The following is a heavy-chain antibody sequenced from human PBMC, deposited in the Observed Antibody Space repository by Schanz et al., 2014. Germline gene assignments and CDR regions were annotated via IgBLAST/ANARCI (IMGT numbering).Heavy chain of an antibody. CDR2: INLSGGST. CDR1: GYTFTNFY. V-gene: IGHV1-46*01. CDR3: ARGGYSSGWYDRDIAHFDY. J-gene: IGHJ4*02. Sequence: QVQLVQSGTEVKKPGASVKVSCKASGYTFTNFYIHWVRQAPGQGLEWVGIINLSGGSTNNAQKFQGRVTITADKSTSTASMELRSLRSDDTAVYYCARGGYSSGWYDRDIAHFDYWGQGTLVTVSS. D-gene: IGHD6-19*01.